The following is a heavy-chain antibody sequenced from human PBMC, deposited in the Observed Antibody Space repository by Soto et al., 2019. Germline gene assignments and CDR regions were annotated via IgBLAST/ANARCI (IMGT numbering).Heavy chain of an antibody. CDR1: GFTFSSYW. V-gene: IGHV3-74*01. CDR2: INSDGSST. D-gene: IGHD3-16*01. J-gene: IGHJ3*02. Sequence: GGSLRLSCAASGFTFSSYWMHWVRQAPGKGLVWVSRINSDGSSTSYADSVKGRFTISRDNAKNTLYLQMNSLRAEDTAVYYCAREGAKLRFNAFDIWGQGTMVTVSS. CDR3: AREGAKLRFNAFDI.